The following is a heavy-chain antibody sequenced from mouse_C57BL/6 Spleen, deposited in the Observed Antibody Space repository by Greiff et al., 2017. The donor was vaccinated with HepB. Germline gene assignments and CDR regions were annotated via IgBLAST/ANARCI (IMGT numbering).Heavy chain of an antibody. Sequence: VQLQQPGAELVKPGASVKLSCKASGYTFTSYWMQWVKQRPGQGLEWIGEIDPSDSYTNYNQKFKGKATLTVDTSSSTAYVQLSSLTSEDSAVYYCARGSTMITTVYYYAMDYWGQGTSVTVSS. CDR1: GYTFTSYW. D-gene: IGHD2-4*01. CDR3: ARGSTMITTVYYYAMDY. V-gene: IGHV1-50*01. J-gene: IGHJ4*01. CDR2: IDPSDSYT.